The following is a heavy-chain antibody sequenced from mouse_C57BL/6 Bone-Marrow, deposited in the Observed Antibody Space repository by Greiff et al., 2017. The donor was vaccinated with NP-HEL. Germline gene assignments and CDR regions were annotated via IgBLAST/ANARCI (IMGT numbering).Heavy chain of an antibody. J-gene: IGHJ3*01. V-gene: IGHV5-6*01. Sequence: EVMLVESGGDLVKPGGSLKLSCPASGFTFSSYGMSWVRQTPDKRLEWVATISSGGSYTYYPDSVKGRFTISRDNAKNTLYLQMSSLKSEDTAMYYCASPYDYDVAWFAYWGQGTLVTVSA. CDR3: ASPYDYDVAWFAY. D-gene: IGHD2-4*01. CDR1: GFTFSSYG. CDR2: ISSGGSYT.